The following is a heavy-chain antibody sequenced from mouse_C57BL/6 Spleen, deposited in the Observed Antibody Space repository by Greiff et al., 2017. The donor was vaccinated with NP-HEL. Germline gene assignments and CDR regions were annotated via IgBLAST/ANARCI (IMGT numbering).Heavy chain of an antibody. Sequence: EVQGVESGGGLVKPGGSLKLSCAASGFTFSDYGMHWVRQAPEKGLEWVAYISSGSSTIYYADTVKGRFTISRDNAKNTLFLQMTSLRSEDTAMYYGARRPTVVEPYYAMDYWGQGTSVTVSS. CDR2: ISSGSSTI. D-gene: IGHD1-1*01. J-gene: IGHJ4*01. CDR3: ARRPTVVEPYYAMDY. V-gene: IGHV5-17*01. CDR1: GFTFSDYG.